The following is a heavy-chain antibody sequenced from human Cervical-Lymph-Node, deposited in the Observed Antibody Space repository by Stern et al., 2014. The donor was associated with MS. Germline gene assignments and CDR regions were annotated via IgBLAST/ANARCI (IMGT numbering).Heavy chain of an antibody. V-gene: IGHV5-51*03. D-gene: IGHD2-21*01. CDR3: ARWSVACDY. CDR2: IYPGDSDI. J-gene: IGHJ4*02. Sequence: VQLVQSGAELKKSGESLKISCKTSGYNFFNYWVAWVRLVSGKGLEWIGIIYPGDSDIRYSPSFQGHVTMSVDKSNTTAYLQWKSLKASDTAVYYCARWSVACDYWGQGALITVSS. CDR1: GYNFFNYW.